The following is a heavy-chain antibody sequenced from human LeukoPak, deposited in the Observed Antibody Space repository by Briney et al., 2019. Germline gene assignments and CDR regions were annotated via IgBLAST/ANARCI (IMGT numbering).Heavy chain of an antibody. J-gene: IGHJ4*02. D-gene: IGHD5-24*01. CDR1: GGSISSSFYY. CDR2: IYHSGST. CDR3: ARASGDGYNHDFDY. Sequence: SETLSLTCTVSGGSISSSFYYWGWIRQPPGKGLEWIGSIYHSGSTYYNPSLKSRVTISVDTSRNQFSLNLSSVTAADTAVYYCARASGDGYNHDFDYWGQGTLVTVSS. V-gene: IGHV4-39*01.